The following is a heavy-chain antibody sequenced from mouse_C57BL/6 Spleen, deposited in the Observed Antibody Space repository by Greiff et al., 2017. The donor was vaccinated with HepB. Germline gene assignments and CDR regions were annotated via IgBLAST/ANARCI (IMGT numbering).Heavy chain of an antibody. CDR1: GFTFSDYG. D-gene: IGHD2-5*01. V-gene: IGHV5-17*01. J-gene: IGHJ2*01. CDR2: ISSGSSTI. Sequence: EVKLMESGGGLVKPGGSLKLSCAASGFTFSDYGMHWVRQAPEKGLEWVAYISSGSSTIYYADTVKGRFTISRDNAKNTLFLQMTSLRSEDTAMYYCARPTIVTTRGYYFDYWGQGTTLTVSS. CDR3: ARPTIVTTRGYYFDY.